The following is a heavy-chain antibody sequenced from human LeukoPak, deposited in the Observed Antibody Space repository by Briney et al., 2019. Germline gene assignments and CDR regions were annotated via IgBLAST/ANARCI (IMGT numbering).Heavy chain of an antibody. V-gene: IGHV4-59*08. Sequence: SETLSLTCTVSDGSISGYYWSWIRQPPGKGLECIGYIYYSGSTNYNPSLKSRVTISVDTSRNQFSLKLTSVTAADTAVYYCAKVSDRDSSGYYWGFEYWGQGTLVTVSS. CDR1: DGSISGYY. J-gene: IGHJ4*02. D-gene: IGHD3-22*01. CDR2: IYYSGST. CDR3: AKVSDRDSSGYYWGFEY.